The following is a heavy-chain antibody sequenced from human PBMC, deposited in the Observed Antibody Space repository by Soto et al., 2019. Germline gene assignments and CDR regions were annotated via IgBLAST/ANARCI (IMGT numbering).Heavy chain of an antibody. CDR1: GYTFTSYY. V-gene: IGHV1-46*01. CDR3: ARGTGNYDFWSGYGYAFDI. Sequence: GASLKVSCKASGYTFTSYYMHWVRQAPGQGLEWMGIINPSGGSTSYAQKFQGRVTMTRDTSTSAVYMELRSLRSDDTAVYYCARGTGNYDFWSGYGYAFDIWGQGTMVTVSS. J-gene: IGHJ3*02. CDR2: INPSGGST. D-gene: IGHD3-3*01.